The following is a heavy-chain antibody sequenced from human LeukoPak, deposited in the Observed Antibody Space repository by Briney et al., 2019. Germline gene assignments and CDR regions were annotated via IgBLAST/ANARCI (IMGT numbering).Heavy chain of an antibody. D-gene: IGHD3-3*01. Sequence: PSETLSLTCTVSGGSISSGGYYWNWIRQHPGKGLKWIGEINHSGSTNYNPSLKSRVTISVDTSKNQFSLKLSSVTAADTAVYYCARGRYDFWSGYLWFDPWGQGTLVTVSS. J-gene: IGHJ5*02. CDR2: INHSGST. V-gene: IGHV4-39*07. CDR1: GGSISSGGYY. CDR3: ARGRYDFWSGYLWFDP.